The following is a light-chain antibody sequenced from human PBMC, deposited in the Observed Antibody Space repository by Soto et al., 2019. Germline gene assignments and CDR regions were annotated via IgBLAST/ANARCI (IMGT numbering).Light chain of an antibody. CDR1: QSLSSNY. CDR2: GAS. V-gene: IGKV3-20*01. CDR3: QQFGSSPRT. J-gene: IGKJ1*01. Sequence: EIVLTQSPGTLSLSPGERATLSCRASQSLSSNYLAWYQQRPGQSPRLLVYGASSRATGIPDRFSGSGFGTDFALTISRLEPEDSAVYYCQQFGSSPRTFGQGTKV.